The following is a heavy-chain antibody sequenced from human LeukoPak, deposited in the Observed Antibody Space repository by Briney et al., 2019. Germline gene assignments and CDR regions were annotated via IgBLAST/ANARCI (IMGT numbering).Heavy chain of an antibody. D-gene: IGHD6-19*01. J-gene: IGHJ1*01. CDR2: ILNDGSHE. V-gene: IGHV3-30*04. CDR3: ARFRSPFVAGPTEYFWY. CDR1: GFTFSNFA. Sequence: PGGSLRLSCAASGFTFSNFAMHWVRQPPGKALEWVTLILNDGSHEQYADSVKGRFTISRDNSKSTLFLQMNSLRGDDTAIYYCARFRSPFVAGPTEYFWYWGQGTLVTVSS.